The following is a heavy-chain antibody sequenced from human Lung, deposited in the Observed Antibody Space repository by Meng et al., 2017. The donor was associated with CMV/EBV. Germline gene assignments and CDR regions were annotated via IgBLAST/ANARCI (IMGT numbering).Heavy chain of an antibody. CDR3: AKEDPNTVSFDY. CDR1: GFTFRNFG. J-gene: IGHJ4*02. V-gene: IGHV3-33*06. Sequence: GESLKISCAASGFTFRNFGMHWARQAPGKGLEWVAVIWYDGSSKYYADSVKGRFTISRDNSKNTLFLLMNSLRAEDTAVYYCAKEDPNTVSFDYWGQGTLVTVSS. CDR2: IWYDGSSK. D-gene: IGHD4-11*01.